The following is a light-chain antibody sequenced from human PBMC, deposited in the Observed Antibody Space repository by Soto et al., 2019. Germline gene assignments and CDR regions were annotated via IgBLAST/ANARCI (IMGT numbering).Light chain of an antibody. J-gene: IGLJ2*01. Sequence: QSVLTQPPYASRTPGQRVTISCSGSSSNIGSNTVNWYQQLPGTAPKLLIYSNNQRPSGVPDRCSGSKSGTSAYLAISGLQSEDEADYYCAAWDDSLNGVVFGGGTQLTVL. CDR2: SNN. V-gene: IGLV1-44*01. CDR1: SSNIGSNT. CDR3: AAWDDSLNGVV.